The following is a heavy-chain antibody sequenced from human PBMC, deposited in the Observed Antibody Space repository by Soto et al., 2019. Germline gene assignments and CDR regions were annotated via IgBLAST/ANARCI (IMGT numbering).Heavy chain of an antibody. CDR2: INSDGSST. Sequence: GGSLRLSCAASGFTFSSYWMHWVRQAPGKGLVWVSRINSDGSSTSYADSVKGRFTISRDNAKNTLYRQMNSLRAEDTAVYYCAIEYSSSSIGRGRGLAGHYYYGMDVWGQGTTVTVSS. J-gene: IGHJ6*02. D-gene: IGHD6-6*01. V-gene: IGHV3-74*01. CDR3: AIEYSSSSIGRGRGLAGHYYYGMDV. CDR1: GFTFSSYW.